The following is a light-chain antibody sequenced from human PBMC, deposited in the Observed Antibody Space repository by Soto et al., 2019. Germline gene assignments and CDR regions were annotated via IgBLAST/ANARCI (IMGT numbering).Light chain of an antibody. V-gene: IGKV3-20*01. CDR2: ATS. J-gene: IGKJ1*01. Sequence: EIVMTQSPATLSVSPGERATLSCRASQSIGMNLAWYQQRPGQAPRLLIFATSRRATDIPDRFSGSGSGTDFTLAIRRLEPEDFAVYYCHQFGYSPRTFGQGTKVE. CDR1: QSIGMN. CDR3: HQFGYSPRT.